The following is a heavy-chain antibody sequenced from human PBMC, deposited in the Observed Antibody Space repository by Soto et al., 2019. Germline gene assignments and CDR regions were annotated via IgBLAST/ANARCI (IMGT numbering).Heavy chain of an antibody. V-gene: IGHV4-39*01. D-gene: IGHD1-20*01. CDR2: IYYSGST. CDR1: GGSISSSSYF. Sequence: QLQLQESGPGLVKPSETLSLTCTVSGGSISSSSYFWGWIRQPPGKGLEWIGSIYYSGSTYYNPSLEVRVTVPVNPPNNQFSRKLGFVPAADTAVYYCARHPLNFCFAPGGQGPLVPVSS. J-gene: IGHJ5*02. CDR3: ARHPLNFCFAP.